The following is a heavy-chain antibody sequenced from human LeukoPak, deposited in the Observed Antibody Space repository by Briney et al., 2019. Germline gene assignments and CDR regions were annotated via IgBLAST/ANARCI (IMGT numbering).Heavy chain of an antibody. Sequence: GGSLRLSCAVSGFTVNNNYMSWVRQAPGKGLEWVSVIYSGGSTYYADSVKGRFTISRDNSKSTLYLQMNSLKAEDTAVYYCARGASLYSSGWYYPYWGQGTLITVSS. V-gene: IGHV3-66*02. CDR3: ARGASLYSSGWYYPY. J-gene: IGHJ4*02. CDR2: IYSGGST. CDR1: GFTVNNNY. D-gene: IGHD6-19*01.